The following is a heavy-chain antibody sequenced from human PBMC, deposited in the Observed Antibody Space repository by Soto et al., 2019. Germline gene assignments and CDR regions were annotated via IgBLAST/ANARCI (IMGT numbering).Heavy chain of an antibody. CDR1: GFSLGSYW. V-gene: IGHV3-7*05. J-gene: IGHJ3*02. Sequence: EAQLVESGGGLVQPGGTLRLSCEASGFSLGSYWMTWVRKAPGKGLEGVANIKKDGSRTSYLDSVRGRFTISRDNVGNSLSLQRDLLRAEDTGLYFCARDVSPGTSTLYIDSFDIWGQGTMVTVSS. CDR2: IKKDGSRT. CDR3: ARDVSPGTSTLYIDSFDI. D-gene: IGHD2-8*01.